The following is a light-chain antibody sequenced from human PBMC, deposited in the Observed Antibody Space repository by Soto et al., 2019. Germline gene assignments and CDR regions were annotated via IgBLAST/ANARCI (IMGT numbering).Light chain of an antibody. J-gene: IGKJ5*01. CDR1: QSVSSY. CDR3: QQRHNWPIT. Sequence: EIVLTQSPGTLSLSPGERATLSCRASQSVSSYLAWYQQKPGQAPRLLIHDASTRATGIPDRFSGGGSGTDFTLTISRLEPEDFAVYYCQQRHNWPITFGQGTRLEIK. CDR2: DAS. V-gene: IGKV3-11*01.